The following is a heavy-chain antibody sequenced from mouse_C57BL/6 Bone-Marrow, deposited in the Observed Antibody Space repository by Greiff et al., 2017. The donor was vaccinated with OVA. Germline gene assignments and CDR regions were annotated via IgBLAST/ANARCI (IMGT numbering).Heavy chain of an antibody. J-gene: IGHJ2*01. Sequence: QVQLKESGAELARPGASVKLSCKASGYTFTSYGISWVKQRTGQGLEWIGEIYPSSGNTYYNEKFKGKATLTADKSSTTAYMELRNLTSEDSAVCFCAGGNQYYFDYWGQGTTLTVSS. V-gene: IGHV1-81*01. CDR3: AGGNQYYFDY. CDR2: IYPSSGNT. D-gene: IGHD2-1*01. CDR1: GYTFTSYG.